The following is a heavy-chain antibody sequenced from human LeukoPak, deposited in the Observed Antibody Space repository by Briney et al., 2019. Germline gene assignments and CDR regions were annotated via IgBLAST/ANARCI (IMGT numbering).Heavy chain of an antibody. CDR2: TYYRSKWFY. D-gene: IGHD6-19*01. CDR1: GDSVSSNSAS. V-gene: IGHV6-1*01. CDR3: VGEGGMAEAAFDY. Sequence: SQTLSLTCAISGDSVSSNSASWNWIRQSPSRGLEWLGRTYYRSKWFYDYAVSVKSRITINPDTSKNQFSLQLKSVTPEDTAVYYCVGEGGMAEAAFDYWGQGTLVTVSS. J-gene: IGHJ4*02.